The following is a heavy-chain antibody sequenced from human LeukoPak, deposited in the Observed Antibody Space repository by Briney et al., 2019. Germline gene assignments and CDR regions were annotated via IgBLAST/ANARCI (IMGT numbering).Heavy chain of an antibody. CDR1: GGSISSGDYY. CDR3: ARACSSTSCHNWFDP. D-gene: IGHD2-2*01. J-gene: IGHJ5*02. Sequence: SETLSLTCTVSGGSISSGDYYWSWIRQPPGKGLEGIGYIYYSGSTYYNPSLKSLVTISVDTSKNQFSLKLSSVTAADTAVYYCARACSSTSCHNWFDPWDQGTLVTVSS. V-gene: IGHV4-30-4*01. CDR2: IYYSGST.